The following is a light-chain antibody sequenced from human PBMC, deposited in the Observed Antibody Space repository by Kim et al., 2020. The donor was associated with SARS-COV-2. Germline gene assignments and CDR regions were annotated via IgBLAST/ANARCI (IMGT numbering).Light chain of an antibody. CDR3: CAFVGTISAA. CDR2: EIS. Sequence: QSVLTQPASVSGSPGQSITISCTGTSNDVGRYDSVSWYQQHPGKAPKLLIYEISERPSGISDRFSGSKSANTASLTISGLQVEDEADYYCCAFVGTISAAFGGGTKVTVL. V-gene: IGLV2-23*02. CDR1: SNDVGRYDS. J-gene: IGLJ2*01.